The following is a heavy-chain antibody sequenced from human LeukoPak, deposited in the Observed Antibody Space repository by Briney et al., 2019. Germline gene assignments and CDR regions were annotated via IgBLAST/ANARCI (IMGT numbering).Heavy chain of an antibody. J-gene: IGHJ4*02. CDR2: ISSSSSYI. CDR1: GFTFSTYS. D-gene: IGHD2-15*01. V-gene: IGHV3-21*01. Sequence: GGSLRFSCAASGFTFSTYSMNWVRQAPGKGLEWVSSISSSSSYIYYADSVKGRFTISRDNAKNSLYLQMHSLRAEDTAVYYCARAYCSGGNCYPFDYWGQGTLVTVSS. CDR3: ARAYCSGGNCYPFDY.